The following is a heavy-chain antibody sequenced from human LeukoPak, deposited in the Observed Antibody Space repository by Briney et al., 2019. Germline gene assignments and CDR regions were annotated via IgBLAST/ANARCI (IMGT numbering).Heavy chain of an antibody. CDR3: ARRGNSVWYFDY. CDR1: GYSFPNYW. CDR2: IYPADSDT. J-gene: IGHJ4*02. D-gene: IGHD6-19*01. Sequence: GESLKISCKGSGYSFPNYWIGWVRQMPGQGLEWMGIIYPADSDTRYSPSFQGQVTISADKSISTAYLQWSSLKASDTAMYYCARRGNSVWYFDYWGQGTLVTVSS. V-gene: IGHV5-51*01.